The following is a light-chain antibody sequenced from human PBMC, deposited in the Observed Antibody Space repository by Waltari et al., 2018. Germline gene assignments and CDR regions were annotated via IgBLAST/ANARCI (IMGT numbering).Light chain of an antibody. CDR1: SSDIGGYNY. CDR2: EVS. V-gene: IGLV2-11*01. J-gene: IGLJ1*01. Sequence: QAALTQPRSVSGSPGQSVTISCTGTSSDIGGYNYVSWYQQHPGTAPKLMIYEVSNRPSWVSDRFSGSKSGNTASLTISGLQAEDEADYYCSSYAGSNTFIFGAGTRLTVL. CDR3: SSYAGSNTFI.